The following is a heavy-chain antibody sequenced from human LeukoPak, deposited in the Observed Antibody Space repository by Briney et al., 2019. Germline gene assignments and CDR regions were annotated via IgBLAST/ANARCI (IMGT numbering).Heavy chain of an antibody. V-gene: IGHV1-69*04. CDR1: GGTFSSYA. CDR2: IIPILGIA. CDR3: ATRRSSTAFDI. J-gene: IGHJ3*02. D-gene: IGHD2-2*01. Sequence: ASVKVSCKASGGTFSSYAISWVRQAPGQGLEWMGRIIPILGIANYAQKFQGRVTITAHKSTSTAYMELSSLRSEDTAVYYCATRRSSTAFDIWGQGTMVTVSS.